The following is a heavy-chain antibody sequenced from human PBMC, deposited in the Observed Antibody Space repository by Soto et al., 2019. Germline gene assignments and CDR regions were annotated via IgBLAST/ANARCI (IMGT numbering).Heavy chain of an antibody. CDR3: ARVAY. Sequence: EVQLVESGGGLVKPGESLRLSCEASGFTFSRVSMNLVRQVPGKGLEWVASISSGSSDTWYADSVKGRFIISRDNAQNSLFLQMNTLRPEDTAMYYCARVAYWGPGTQVTVSS. CDR1: GFTFSRVS. CDR2: ISSGSSDT. V-gene: IGHV3-21*02. J-gene: IGHJ4*02.